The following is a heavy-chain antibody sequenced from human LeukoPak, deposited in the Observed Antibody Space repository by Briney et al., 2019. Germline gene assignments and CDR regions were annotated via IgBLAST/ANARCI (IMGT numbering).Heavy chain of an antibody. CDR2: INAGNGNT. Sequence: ASVTVSXKASGYTFTSYAMHWVRQAPGQRLEWMGWINAGNGNTKYSQKFQGRVTITRDTSASTAYMELSSLRSEDTAVYYCARVVPVSGYSYGYWGQGTLVTVSS. D-gene: IGHD5-18*01. J-gene: IGHJ4*02. CDR3: ARVVPVSGYSYGY. V-gene: IGHV1-3*01. CDR1: GYTFTSYA.